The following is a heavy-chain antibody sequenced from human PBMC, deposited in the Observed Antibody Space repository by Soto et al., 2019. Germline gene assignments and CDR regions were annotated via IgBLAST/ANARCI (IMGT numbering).Heavy chain of an antibody. CDR2: INAGNGNT. CDR1: GYTFTSYA. J-gene: IGHJ3*02. V-gene: IGHV1-3*01. D-gene: IGHD2-15*01. Sequence: QVQLVQSGAEVKKPGASVKVSCKASGYTFTSYAMHWVRQAPGQRLELMGWINAGNGNTKYSQKFQGRVTITRDTSASTAYMELSSLRSEDTAVYYCAREPRSFDIVVVVAATPGAFDIWGQGTMVTVSS. CDR3: AREPRSFDIVVVVAATPGAFDI.